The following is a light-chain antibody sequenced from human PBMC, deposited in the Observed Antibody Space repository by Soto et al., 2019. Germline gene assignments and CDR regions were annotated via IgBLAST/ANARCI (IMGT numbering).Light chain of an antibody. CDR2: AAS. CDR3: LQDYSYPWK. J-gene: IGKJ1*01. V-gene: IGKV1-6*01. Sequence: AIQLTQSPSSLSASVGDRVTITCRASQGSRNDLGWYQQKPGKAPKLLIYAASSSQSGVPSRFSGSASGTDFTLTISSLQPEDFATYYCLQDYSYPWKFGQGTKVDIK. CDR1: QGSRND.